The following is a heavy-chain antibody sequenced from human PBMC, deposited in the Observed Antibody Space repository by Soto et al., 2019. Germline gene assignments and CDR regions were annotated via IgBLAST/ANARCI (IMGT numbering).Heavy chain of an antibody. CDR3: AREVAARLDYYYYGMAV. V-gene: IGHV6-1*01. D-gene: IGHD6-6*01. Sequence: SQTLSLTCAISGDSVSSNSAAWNWIRQSPSRGLEWLGRTYYRSKWYNDYAVSVKSRITINPDTSKNQFSLQLNSVTPEDTAVYYCAREVAARLDYYYYGMAVWGQGTTVTVSS. CDR1: GDSVSSNSAA. J-gene: IGHJ6*02. CDR2: TYYRSKWYN.